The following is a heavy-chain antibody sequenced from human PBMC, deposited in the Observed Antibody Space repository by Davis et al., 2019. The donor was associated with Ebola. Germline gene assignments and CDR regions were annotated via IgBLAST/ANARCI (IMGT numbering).Heavy chain of an antibody. CDR2: IYYSGST. CDR3: ARDGWYYDFWSGPGWYGMDV. J-gene: IGHJ6*02. Sequence: SETLSLTCAVSGGSISSYYWGWIRQPPGKGLEWIGSIYYSGSTYYNPSLKSRVTISVDRSKNQFSLKLSSVTAADTAVYYCARDGWYYDFWSGPGWYGMDVWGQGTTVTVSS. V-gene: IGHV4-39*07. CDR1: GGSISSYY. D-gene: IGHD3-3*01.